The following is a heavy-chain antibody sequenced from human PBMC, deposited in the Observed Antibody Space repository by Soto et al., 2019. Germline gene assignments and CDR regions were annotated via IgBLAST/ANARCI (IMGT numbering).Heavy chain of an antibody. D-gene: IGHD3-9*01. CDR1: GGSFSGYY. CDR3: ARSLYDILTKFDY. J-gene: IGHJ4*02. V-gene: IGHV4-34*01. CDR2: INHSGST. Sequence: SETLSLTCAVYGGSFSGYYWSWIRQPPGKGLEWIGEINHSGSTNYNPSLKSRVTISVDTSKNQFSLKLSSVTAADTAVYYCARSLYDILTKFDYWGQGTLVTVSS.